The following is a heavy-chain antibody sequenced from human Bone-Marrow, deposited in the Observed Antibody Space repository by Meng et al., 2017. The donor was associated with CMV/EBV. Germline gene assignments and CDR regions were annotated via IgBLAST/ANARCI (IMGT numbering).Heavy chain of an antibody. V-gene: IGHV1-2*02. CDR2: INPNSGGT. D-gene: IGHD3-22*01. Sequence: ASVKVSCKASGYTFTSYYIHWVRQAPGQGLEWMGWINPNSGGTNYAQKFQGRVTMTRDTSISTAYMELSRLRSDDTAVYYCAREGYYYDSSGYYSRAFDIWGQGTMVTVSS. CDR3: AREGYYYDSSGYYSRAFDI. J-gene: IGHJ3*02. CDR1: GYTFTSYY.